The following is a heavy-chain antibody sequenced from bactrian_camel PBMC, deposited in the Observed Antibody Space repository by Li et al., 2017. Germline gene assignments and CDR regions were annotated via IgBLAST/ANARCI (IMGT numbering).Heavy chain of an antibody. CDR2: IASDGTI. V-gene: IGHV3S53*01. D-gene: IGHD2*01. CDR1: GYTYR. Sequence: VQLVESGGGLVQAGGSLRISCAISGYTYRMGFFRQAPGKEREGIATIASDGTINYADSVKGRFTISRNAKNTLYLQMNSLKSEDTALYYCVRGLGGQWFDYWGQGTQVTVS. CDR3: VRGLGGQWFDY. J-gene: IGHJ4*01.